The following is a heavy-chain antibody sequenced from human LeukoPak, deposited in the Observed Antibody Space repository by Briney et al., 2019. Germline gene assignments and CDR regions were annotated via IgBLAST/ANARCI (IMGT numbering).Heavy chain of an antibody. CDR3: ARVYSSTHNWFDT. CDR2: IYYSGTT. V-gene: IGHV4-39*07. CDR1: GGSISTTSYF. D-gene: IGHD2-2*01. Sequence: PSETLSLTCTVSGGSISTTSYFWAWIRQPPGEGLEWIGSIYYSGTTYYNSSLKSRVTISIERSKNHFSLNLNSLTAADTAVYYCARVYSSTHNWFDTWGQGTRVTVSS. J-gene: IGHJ5*02.